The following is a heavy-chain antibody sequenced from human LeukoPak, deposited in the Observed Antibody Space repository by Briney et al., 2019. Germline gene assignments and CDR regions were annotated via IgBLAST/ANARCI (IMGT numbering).Heavy chain of an antibody. Sequence: GGSLRLSCSASVFIFRSFAMHWVRQAPGKGLEYVSTISSNGLSTYYADSMKGRFTISRDNSKNTLFLQMSSLRVEDTAVYYCVKGQTPWLDYWGQGSLVTVSS. V-gene: IGHV3-64D*06. CDR1: VFIFRSFA. D-gene: IGHD5-12*01. CDR3: VKGQTPWLDY. CDR2: ISSNGLST. J-gene: IGHJ4*02.